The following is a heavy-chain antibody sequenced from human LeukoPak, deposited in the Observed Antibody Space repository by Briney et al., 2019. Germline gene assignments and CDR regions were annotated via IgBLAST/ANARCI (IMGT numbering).Heavy chain of an antibody. Sequence: SETLSLTCTVSGGSISSGSYYWSWIRQPAGKGLEWIGRIYTSGSTNYNPSLKSRVTISVDTSKNQFSLKLSSVTAADTAVYYCARQPGSTSAFDIWGQGTMVTVSS. CDR2: IYTSGST. J-gene: IGHJ3*02. CDR3: ARQPGSTSAFDI. CDR1: GGSISSGSYY. D-gene: IGHD3-10*01. V-gene: IGHV4-61*02.